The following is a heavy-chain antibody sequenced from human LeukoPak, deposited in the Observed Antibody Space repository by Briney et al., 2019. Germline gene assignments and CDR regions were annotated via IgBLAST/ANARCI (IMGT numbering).Heavy chain of an antibody. CDR3: ARGSFFLGYSSSPDY. D-gene: IGHD6-6*01. J-gene: IGHJ4*02. CDR2: ISSNGGST. Sequence: GGSLRLSCAASGFTFSSYAMHWVRQAPGKGLEYVSAISSNGGSTYYANSVKGRFTIPRDNSKNTLYLQMGSLRAEDMAVYYCARGSFFLGYSSSPDYWGQGTLVTVSS. CDR1: GFTFSSYA. V-gene: IGHV3-64*01.